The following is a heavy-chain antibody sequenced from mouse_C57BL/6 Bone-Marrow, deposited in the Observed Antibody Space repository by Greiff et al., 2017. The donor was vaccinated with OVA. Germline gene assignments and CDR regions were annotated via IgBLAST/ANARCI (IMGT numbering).Heavy chain of an antibody. J-gene: IGHJ1*03. D-gene: IGHD3-3*01. CDR2: INYDGSST. Sequence: EVKLVESEGGLVQPGSSMKLSCTASGFTFSDYYMAWVRPVPEKGLEWVANINYDGSSTYYLDSLKSRFILSRDNAKNILYLQMSSLKSEDTATYYCARGGWDWYFDVWGTGTTVTVSS. CDR1: GFTFSDYY. CDR3: ARGGWDWYFDV. V-gene: IGHV5-16*01.